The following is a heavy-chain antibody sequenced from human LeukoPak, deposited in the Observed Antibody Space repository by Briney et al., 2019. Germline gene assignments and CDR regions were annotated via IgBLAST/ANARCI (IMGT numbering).Heavy chain of an antibody. Sequence: PSETLSLTCTVSGGSISSYYWSWIRQPPGKGLEWIGYIYYSGSTNYNPSLKSRVTISGDTSKNQFSLKLSSVTAADTAVYYCARDKGLAAAGHWYFDLWAVAPWSLSPQ. D-gene: IGHD6-13*01. CDR2: IYYSGST. V-gene: IGHV4-59*01. CDR1: GGSISSYY. CDR3: ARDKGLAAAGHWYFDL. J-gene: IGHJ2*01.